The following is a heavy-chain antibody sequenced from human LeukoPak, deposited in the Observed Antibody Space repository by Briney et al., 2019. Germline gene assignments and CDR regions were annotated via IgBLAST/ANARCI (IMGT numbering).Heavy chain of an antibody. D-gene: IGHD6-6*01. Sequence: PGGSLRLSCAASGFTFSSYAMSWVRQAPGKGLEWVSAISGSGGSTYYADSVKGRFTISRDNSKNTLYLQMNSLRAEDTAVYYCAKDRGSIYSSSLFDYRGQGTLVTVSS. CDR2: ISGSGGST. CDR1: GFTFSSYA. J-gene: IGHJ4*02. V-gene: IGHV3-23*01. CDR3: AKDRGSIYSSSLFDY.